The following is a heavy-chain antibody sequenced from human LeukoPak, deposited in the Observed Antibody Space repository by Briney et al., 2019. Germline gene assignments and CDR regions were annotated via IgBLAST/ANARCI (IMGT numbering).Heavy chain of an antibody. Sequence: GGSLRLSCAASGFTFSSYAMSWVRQAQGKGLEWVSAISGSGGSTYYADSVKGRFTISRDNSKNTLYLQMNSLRAEDTAVYYCAKLDRRGAVAGYFDYWGQGTLVTVSS. CDR2: ISGSGGST. J-gene: IGHJ4*02. CDR1: GFTFSSYA. CDR3: AKLDRRGAVAGYFDY. V-gene: IGHV3-23*01. D-gene: IGHD6-19*01.